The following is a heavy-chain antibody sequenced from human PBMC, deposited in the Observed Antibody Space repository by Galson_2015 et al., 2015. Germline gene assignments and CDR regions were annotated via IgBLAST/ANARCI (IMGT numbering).Heavy chain of an antibody. CDR3: APRYCTNGVYKKRCWFDP. D-gene: IGHD2-8*01. V-gene: IGHV1-8*01. CDR2: MNPNSGNT. J-gene: IGHJ5*02. Sequence: SVKVSCKASGYTFTSYDINWVRQATGQGLEWMGWMNPNSGNTGYAQKFQGRVTMTRNTSISTAYMELSSLRSEDTAVYYCAPRYCTNGVYKKRCWFDPWGQGTLVTVSS. CDR1: GYTFTSYD.